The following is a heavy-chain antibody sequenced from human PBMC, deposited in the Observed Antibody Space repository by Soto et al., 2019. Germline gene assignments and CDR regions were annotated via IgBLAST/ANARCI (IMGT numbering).Heavy chain of an antibody. Sequence: ASVKVSCKXSGYTFTSYYMHWVRQAPGQGLEWMGVINPAAGDTTYAENFQGRVTMTRDTSTRTVYMDLRSLRSDDTAVYYGARMMGYRLGVDHYYDGMDVWGHGTTVTVSS. J-gene: IGHJ6*02. D-gene: IGHD3-16*01. V-gene: IGHV1-46*01. CDR3: ARMMGYRLGVDHYYDGMDV. CDR2: INPAAGDT. CDR1: GYTFTSYY.